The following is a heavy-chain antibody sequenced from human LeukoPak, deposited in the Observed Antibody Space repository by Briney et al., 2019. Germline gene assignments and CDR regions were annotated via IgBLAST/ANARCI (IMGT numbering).Heavy chain of an antibody. J-gene: IGHJ6*03. CDR3: ARGGDSWLVPQYYYYYMDV. CDR1: GYTFIGYY. V-gene: IGHV1-2*02. Sequence: ASVKVSCKASGYTFIGYYMHWVRQAPGQGLEWMGWINPNSGGTNYALKFQGRVTMTRDTSISTAYIELSRLRSDDTALYYCARGGDSWLVPQYYYYYMDVWGKGTTVTVSS. CDR2: INPNSGGT. D-gene: IGHD6-19*01.